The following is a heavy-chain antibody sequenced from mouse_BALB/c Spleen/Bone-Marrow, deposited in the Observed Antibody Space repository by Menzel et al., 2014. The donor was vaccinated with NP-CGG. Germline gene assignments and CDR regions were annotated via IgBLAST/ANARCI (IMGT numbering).Heavy chain of an antibody. J-gene: IGHJ4*01. CDR3: ARDREYGYYYAMDY. CDR1: GFSLTSYD. V-gene: IGHV2-9*02. Sequence: VHLVESGPGLVAPSQSLSITCTVSGFSLTSYDVHWVRQPPGKGLEWLGVIWAGGSTNYNSALMSRLSISKDNSKSQIFLKMNSLQTDDTALYYCARDREYGYYYAMDYWGQGTSVTVSS. D-gene: IGHD2-2*01. CDR2: IWAGGST.